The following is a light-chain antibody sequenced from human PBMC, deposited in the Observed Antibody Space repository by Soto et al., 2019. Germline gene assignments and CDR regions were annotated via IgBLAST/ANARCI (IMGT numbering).Light chain of an antibody. CDR2: SNN. CDR1: SSNIGRNT. V-gene: IGLV1-44*01. Sequence: QSALAQPPSASGTPGQRVTISCSGSSSNIGRNTVNWYQHLPGTAPKLLIYSNNQGPSGVPDRFSGSKSGTSASLAISGLQSEDEADYYCAGWDDSLNGYVFGTGTKVTVL. CDR3: AGWDDSLNGYV. J-gene: IGLJ1*01.